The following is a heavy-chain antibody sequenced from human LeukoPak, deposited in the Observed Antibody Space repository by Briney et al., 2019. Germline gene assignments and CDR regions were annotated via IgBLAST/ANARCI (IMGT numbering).Heavy chain of an antibody. J-gene: IGHJ4*02. CDR1: GFTFSSYW. CDR3: ARASPMTTVAYTAGRY. D-gene: IGHD4-23*01. V-gene: IGHV3-7*01. CDR2: INQDGSEK. Sequence: PGGSLRLSCAASGFTFSSYWMSWVRQAPGKGLERVANINQDGSEKYYVDSVKGRFTISRDNAKNSLYLQMNSLRAEDTAVYYCARASPMTTVAYTAGRYWGQGTLVTVSS.